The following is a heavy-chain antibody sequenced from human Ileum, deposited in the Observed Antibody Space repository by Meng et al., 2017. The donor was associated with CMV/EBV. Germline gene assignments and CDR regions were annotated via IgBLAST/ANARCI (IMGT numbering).Heavy chain of an antibody. CDR3: ARASGGWGYQLLYGWFDP. CDR2: ISAYNGNT. Sequence: SVNVSRKGSRYTFTSYGIRWVRQAPGQGREWMGWISAYNGNTNYARKLQGRVTMTTDTSTSTAYMELRRLRSDDTAVYDCARASGGWGYQLLYGWFDPWGQGTLVTVSS. CDR1: RYTFTSYG. J-gene: IGHJ5*02. D-gene: IGHD2-2*01. V-gene: IGHV1-18*01.